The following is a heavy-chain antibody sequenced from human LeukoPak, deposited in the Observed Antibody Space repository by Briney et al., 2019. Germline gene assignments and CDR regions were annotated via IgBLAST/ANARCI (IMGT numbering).Heavy chain of an antibody. CDR2: ISYDGSNK. V-gene: IGHV3-30*18. J-gene: IGHJ4*02. CDR3: AKVDLLDYGGNLTFDY. CDR1: GFTFNNYV. D-gene: IGHD4-23*01. Sequence: GGSLTLSCVGSGFTFNNYVLIWVRQAPGKGLEWVAVISYDGSNKYYADSVKGRFTISRDNSKNTLYLQMNSLRAEDTAVYYCAKVDLLDYGGNLTFDYWGQGTLVTVSS.